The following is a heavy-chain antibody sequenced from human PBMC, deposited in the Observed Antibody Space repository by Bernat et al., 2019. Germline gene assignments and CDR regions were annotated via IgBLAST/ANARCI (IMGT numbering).Heavy chain of an antibody. Sequence: QVQLVQSGAEVKKPGASVKVSCKASGYTFTGYDMHWVRQDPGQGLEWMGRINPKSGGTNYAQKFQGWVTMTRDTSISTAYMELSRLRSDDTAVYYCARALMITFGGVAFDYWGQGTLVTVSS. V-gene: IGHV1-2*04. CDR2: INPKSGGT. CDR3: ARALMITFGGVAFDY. D-gene: IGHD3-16*01. CDR1: GYTFTGYD. J-gene: IGHJ4*02.